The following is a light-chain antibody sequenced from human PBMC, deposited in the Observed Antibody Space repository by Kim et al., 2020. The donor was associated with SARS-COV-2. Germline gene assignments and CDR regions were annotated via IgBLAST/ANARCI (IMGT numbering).Light chain of an antibody. CDR2: GAY. V-gene: IGKV3-15*01. CDR3: LKYDTYSPWT. CDR1: RSVGSD. Sequence: SPGESAALSSATSRSVGSDFSWCHQKNGEPPRLLIYGAYPRGTGGTAAFSGSGAATEYTITISSLLYQDFSLYFCLKYDTYSPWTFGAGTKVDIK. J-gene: IGKJ1*01.